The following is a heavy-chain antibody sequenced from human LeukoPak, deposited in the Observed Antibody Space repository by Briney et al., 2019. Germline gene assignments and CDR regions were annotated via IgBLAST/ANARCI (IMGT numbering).Heavy chain of an antibody. CDR1: GFTVSSNY. Sequence: GGSLRLSCAASGFTVSSNYMSWVRQAPGKGLEWVSVIYSGGSTYYADSVKGRFTISRDNSKNTLYLQMNSLRAEDTAVYYCANSPYYDSSGYYAHYFDYWGQGTLVTVSS. CDR3: ANSPYYDSSGYYAHYFDY. CDR2: IYSGGST. J-gene: IGHJ4*02. V-gene: IGHV3-66*01. D-gene: IGHD3-22*01.